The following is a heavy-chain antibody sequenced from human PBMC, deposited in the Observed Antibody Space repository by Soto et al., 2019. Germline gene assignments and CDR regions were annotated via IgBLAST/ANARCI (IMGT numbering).Heavy chain of an antibody. D-gene: IGHD3-10*01. CDR2: SHHSGST. Sequence: QVHLQESGPRLVKSSETLSLTCIVSGGSIHSDYWTWIRQPPGKALEWIGYSHHSGSTNYNSALESRVTLSVDKSSNQFSLKWNSVTAADTAVYFCATGSLSSSSDAFDVWGQGPRFTVSS. V-gene: IGHV4-59*01. CDR3: ATGSLSSSSDAFDV. J-gene: IGHJ3*01. CDR1: GGSIHSDY.